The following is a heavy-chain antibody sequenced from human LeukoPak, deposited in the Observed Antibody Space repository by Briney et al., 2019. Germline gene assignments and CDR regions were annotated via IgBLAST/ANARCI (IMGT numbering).Heavy chain of an antibody. V-gene: IGHV3-30-3*01. D-gene: IGHD3-3*01. J-gene: IGHJ4*02. CDR3: ARVDGSDFWSGYLDY. CDR2: ISYDGSNK. CDR1: GFTFSSYA. Sequence: GGSLRLSCAASGFTFSSYAMHWVRQAPGKGLEWVAVISYDGSNKYYADSVKGRFTISIDNSKNTLYLQMNSLRAEDTAVYYCARVDGSDFWSGYLDYWGQGTLVTVSS.